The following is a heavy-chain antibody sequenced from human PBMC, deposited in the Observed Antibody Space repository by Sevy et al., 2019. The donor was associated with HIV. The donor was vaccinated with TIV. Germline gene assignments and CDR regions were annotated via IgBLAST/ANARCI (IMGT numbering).Heavy chain of an antibody. CDR2: IKQDGSEK. D-gene: IGHD6-19*01. J-gene: IGHJ4*02. Sequence: GGSLRLSCAASGFTFSSYWMSWVRQAPGKGLEWVANIKQDGSEKYYVDSVKGRFTISRDNAKNSLYLQMNSLRAEDTAVYYCARDLLRRYSSGWPTGTPFDYWGQGTLVTVSS. V-gene: IGHV3-7*03. CDR3: ARDLLRRYSSGWPTGTPFDY. CDR1: GFTFSSYW.